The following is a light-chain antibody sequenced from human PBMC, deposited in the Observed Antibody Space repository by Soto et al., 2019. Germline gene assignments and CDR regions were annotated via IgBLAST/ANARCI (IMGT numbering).Light chain of an antibody. CDR1: QSVSSNY. CDR2: GAS. J-gene: IGKJ1*01. V-gene: IGKV3-20*01. CDR3: QQYGSSQS. Sequence: EIGLTQSPGTLSLSPGERATLSCRASQSVSSNYLAWYQQKLGQAPRLLIYGASSRATGIPDSFSGSGSATDFTLTISRLEPEDFAVYYCQQYGSSQSFGQGTKVEIK.